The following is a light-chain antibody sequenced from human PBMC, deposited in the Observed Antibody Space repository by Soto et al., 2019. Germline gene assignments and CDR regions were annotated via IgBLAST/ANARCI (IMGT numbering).Light chain of an antibody. V-gene: IGKV1-5*03. Sequence: DLQMTQSPSTLSASVGDRVTITCRASQTISSWLAWYQQKPGKAPRLLVHKASSLEAGVPSRFSGSGFGTEFTLTISSLQPDDFATYYCQQYNMYPYTFGQGTKLEIK. CDR2: KAS. CDR3: QQYNMYPYT. J-gene: IGKJ2*01. CDR1: QTISSW.